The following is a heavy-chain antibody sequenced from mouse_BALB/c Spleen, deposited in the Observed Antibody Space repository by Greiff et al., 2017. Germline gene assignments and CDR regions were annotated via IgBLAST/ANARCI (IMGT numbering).Heavy chain of an antibody. D-gene: IGHD2-3*01. V-gene: IGHV14-4*02. Sequence: VQLQQSGAELVRSGASVKLSCTASGFNIKDYYMHWVKQRPEQGLEWIGWIDPENGDTEYAPKFQGKATMTADTSSNTAYLQLSSLTSEDTAVYYCARWYDGYYGAMDYWGQGTSVTVSS. J-gene: IGHJ4*01. CDR1: GFNIKDYY. CDR2: IDPENGDT. CDR3: ARWYDGYYGAMDY.